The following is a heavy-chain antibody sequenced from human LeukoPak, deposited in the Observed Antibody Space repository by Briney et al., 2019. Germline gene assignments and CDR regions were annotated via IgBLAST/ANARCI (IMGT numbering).Heavy chain of an antibody. CDR1: GVTFSSYA. J-gene: IGHJ4*02. V-gene: IGHV3-23*01. CDR3: AKDPPDIVVVVAAPDF. D-gene: IGHD2-15*01. CDR2: ISGSGCST. Sequence: PGGSLRLSCAASGVTFSSYAMSWVPQAPGKRLEWVSHISGSGCSTYHADSVKGRFTITKDKSKNTQFLQMNSLRAEDTAVYYCAKDPPDIVVVVAAPDFWGQGTLVTVSS.